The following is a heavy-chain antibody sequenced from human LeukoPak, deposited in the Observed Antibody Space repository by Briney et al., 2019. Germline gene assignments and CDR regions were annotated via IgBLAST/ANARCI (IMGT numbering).Heavy chain of an antibody. Sequence: GGSLRLSCAASGFTFSDYYMSWIRQAPGKGLEWVSYISSSGSTLYYADSVKGRFTISRDNAKNSLFLQMKSLRAEDTAVYYCARAKETLVATILDYWGQGTLVTVSS. CDR2: ISSSGSTL. V-gene: IGHV3-11*04. CDR1: GFTFSDYY. CDR3: ARAKETLVATILDY. J-gene: IGHJ4*02. D-gene: IGHD5-12*01.